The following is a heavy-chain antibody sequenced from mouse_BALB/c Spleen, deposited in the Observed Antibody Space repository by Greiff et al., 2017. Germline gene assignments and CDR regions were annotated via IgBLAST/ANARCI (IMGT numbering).Heavy chain of an antibody. CDR2: ISSGGST. D-gene: IGHD2-1*01. V-gene: IGHV5-6-5*01. Sequence: EVMLVESGGGLVKPGGSLKLSCAASGFTFSSYAMSWVRQTPEKRLEWVASISSGGSTYYPDSVKGRFTISRDNARNILYLQMSSLRSEDTAMYYCARGWGNYGFDYWGQGTTLTVSS. CDR3: ARGWGNYGFDY. CDR1: GFTFSSYA. J-gene: IGHJ2*01.